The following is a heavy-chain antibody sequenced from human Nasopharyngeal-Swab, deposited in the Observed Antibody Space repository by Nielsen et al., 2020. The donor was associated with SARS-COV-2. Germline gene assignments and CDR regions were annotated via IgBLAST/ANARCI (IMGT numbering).Heavy chain of an antibody. Sequence: SETLSLTCAVYGGSFSGYYWSWIRQPPGKGLEWIGEINHSGSTHYNPSLKSRVTISVDTSKNQFSLKLSSVNATDTAVYYCARERVRVVLWFGEFGMDVWGQGTTVTVSS. CDR3: ARERVRVVLWFGEFGMDV. D-gene: IGHD3-10*01. CDR1: GGSFSGYY. CDR2: INHSGST. J-gene: IGHJ6*02. V-gene: IGHV4-34*01.